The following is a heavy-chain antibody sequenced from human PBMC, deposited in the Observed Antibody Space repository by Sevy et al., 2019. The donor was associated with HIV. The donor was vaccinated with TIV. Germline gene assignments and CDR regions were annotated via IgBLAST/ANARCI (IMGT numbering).Heavy chain of an antibody. CDR1: GFTFDDYA. Sequence: GGSLRLSCAASGFTFDDYAMHWVRQAPGKGLEWVSGISWNSGSIGYADSVKGRLTISRDNAKNSLYLQMNSLRAEDTALYYCAKASIAARPTAASYYYYGMDVWGQGTTVTVSS. CDR2: ISWNSGSI. CDR3: AKASIAARPTAASYYYYGMDV. J-gene: IGHJ6*02. V-gene: IGHV3-9*01. D-gene: IGHD6-6*01.